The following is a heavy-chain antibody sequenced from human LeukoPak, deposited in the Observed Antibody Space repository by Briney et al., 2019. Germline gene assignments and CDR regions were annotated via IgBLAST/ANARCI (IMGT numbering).Heavy chain of an antibody. Sequence: KVSCKASGYSFTNYWIGWVRQMPGKGLKWMGIIYPSDSDIRYSPSFQGQVTISADKSINTAYLQWSSLKASDTAIYYCARAGTSNYRFFDSWGQGTLVTVSS. D-gene: IGHD4-11*01. J-gene: IGHJ4*02. CDR1: GYSFTNYW. CDR3: ARAGTSNYRFFDS. CDR2: IYPSDSDI. V-gene: IGHV5-51*01.